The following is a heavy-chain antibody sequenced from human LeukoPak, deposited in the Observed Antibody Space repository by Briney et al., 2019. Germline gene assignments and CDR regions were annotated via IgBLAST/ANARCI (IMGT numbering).Heavy chain of an antibody. CDR1: GGSISSSSYY. V-gene: IGHV4-39*01. CDR2: IYYSGNT. CDR3: ATQQFSTSSAPRDY. J-gene: IGHJ4*02. D-gene: IGHD6-6*01. Sequence: PSETLSLTCTVSGGSISSSSYYWGWIRQPPGKGLEWIGSIYYSGNTYYNPSLKSRVTISVDTSKNQFSLKLRSVTAADTAVYYCATQQFSTSSAPRDYWGQGTLITVSS.